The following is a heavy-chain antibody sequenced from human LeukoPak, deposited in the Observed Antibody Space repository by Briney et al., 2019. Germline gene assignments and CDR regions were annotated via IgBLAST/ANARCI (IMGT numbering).Heavy chain of an antibody. J-gene: IGHJ4*02. CDR2: ISSSSSYI. V-gene: IGHV3-21*01. CDR1: GFTFSSYS. CDR3: ARAPSLTTVVDY. D-gene: IGHD4-17*01. Sequence: GGSLRLSCAASGFTFSSYSMNWVRQAPGKGLEWVSSISSSSSYIYYADSVKGRFTISRDNAKNSLYLQMNSLRAEDTAVYYCARAPSLTTVVDYWGQGTLATVSS.